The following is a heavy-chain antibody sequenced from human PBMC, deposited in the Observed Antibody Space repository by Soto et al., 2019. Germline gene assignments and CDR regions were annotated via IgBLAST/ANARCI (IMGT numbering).Heavy chain of an antibody. J-gene: IGHJ5*02. CDR2: ISGSVGST. CDR1: GFTFSNYA. Sequence: GGSLRLSCAASGFTFSNYAINWVRQSPGKGLEWVSVISGSVGSTYYADSVKGRFTITRDNSKNTLYLQMNSLRAADTAVFYCARHRARNWFDPWGQGTLVTVSS. V-gene: IGHV3-23*01. D-gene: IGHD6-6*01. CDR3: ARHRARNWFDP.